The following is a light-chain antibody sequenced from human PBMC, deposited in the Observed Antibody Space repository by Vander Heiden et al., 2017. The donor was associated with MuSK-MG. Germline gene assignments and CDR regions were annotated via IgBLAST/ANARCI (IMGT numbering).Light chain of an antibody. CDR2: AAS. V-gene: IGKV1-9*01. CDR3: QQLNSYPPLT. J-gene: IGKJ4*01. CDR1: QGISSY. Sequence: DIQLTQSPSFLSASVGDRVTITCRVSQGISSYLAWYQQKPGKAPKLLIYAASTLQSGVPSRFSGSGYGTEFTLTISSRQPEDFATYYCQQLNSYPPLTFGGGTKVEIK.